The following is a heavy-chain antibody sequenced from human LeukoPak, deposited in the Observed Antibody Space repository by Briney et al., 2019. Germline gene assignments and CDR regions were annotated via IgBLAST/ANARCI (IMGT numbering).Heavy chain of an antibody. CDR3: ARDNDVCRGASCLLFDY. CDR2: ITSGGSKT. J-gene: IGHJ4*02. V-gene: IGHV3-23*01. D-gene: IGHD1-1*01. Sequence: PGGSLRLSCAASGFIFSNYAMSWGRQAPGKGLEWVSTITSGGSKTFYAVSVKGRFSISRDNSKNMLYLQMTSLRADDTAVYYCARDNDVCRGASCLLFDYWGQGNLVTVSS. CDR1: GFIFSNYA.